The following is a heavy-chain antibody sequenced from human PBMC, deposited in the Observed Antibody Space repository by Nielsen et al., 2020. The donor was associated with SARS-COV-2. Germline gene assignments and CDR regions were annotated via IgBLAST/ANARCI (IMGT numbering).Heavy chain of an antibody. CDR3: ARRGHDNSGYYWDY. J-gene: IGHJ4*02. CDR2: INPNTGNT. D-gene: IGHD3-22*01. CDR1: GYTFTGYY. V-gene: IGHV1-2*04. Sequence: ASVKVSCKASGYTFTGYYIYWVRQAPGQGLEWMGWINPNTGNTKYAQKFQDWVTMTRDTSINTAYIELSRLRSDDMAVYFCARRGHDNSGYYWDYWGQGTLVTVSS.